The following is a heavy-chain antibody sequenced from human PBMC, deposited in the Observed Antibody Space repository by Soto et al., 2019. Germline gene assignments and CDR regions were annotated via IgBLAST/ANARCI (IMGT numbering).Heavy chain of an antibody. CDR1: GFTFDDYV. D-gene: IGHD6-13*01. CDR2: INWNSGSI. J-gene: IGHJ1*01. Sequence: GGSLRLSCAASGFTFDDYVMHWVRQVPGKGLEWVSGINWNSGSIGYGDSVKGRFAISRDNAKNSLHLQMNSLSAEDTAFYYCVKDESINWYSGHFRHWGQGTRVTVS. V-gene: IGHV3-9*01. CDR3: VKDESINWYSGHFRH.